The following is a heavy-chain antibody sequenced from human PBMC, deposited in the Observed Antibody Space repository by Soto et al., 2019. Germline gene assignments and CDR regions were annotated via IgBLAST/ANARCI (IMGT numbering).Heavy chain of an antibody. D-gene: IGHD6-13*01. CDR1: GYTFTSYA. V-gene: IGHV1-3*01. CDR2: INAGNGNT. J-gene: IGHJ6*02. Sequence: QVQLVQSGAEVKKPGASVKVSRKASGYTFTSYAMHWVRQAPGQRLEWMGWINAGNGNTKYSQKFQGRVTITRDTSASTAYMELSSLRSEDTAVYYCARDWSIAAAGSDYYYGMDVWGQGTTVTVSS. CDR3: ARDWSIAAAGSDYYYGMDV.